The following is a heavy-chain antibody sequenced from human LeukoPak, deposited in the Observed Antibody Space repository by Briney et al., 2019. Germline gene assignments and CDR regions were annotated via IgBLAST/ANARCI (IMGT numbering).Heavy chain of an antibody. CDR2: TYYSGST. CDR1: GGSISSSSYY. J-gene: IGHJ4*02. CDR3: ARHGQLVRPFDY. V-gene: IGHV4-39*01. Sequence: SETLSLTCTVSGGSISSSSYYWGWIRQPPGKGLEWIGSTYYSGSTYYNPSLKSRVTISVDTSKNQFSLKLSSVTAADTAVYYCARHGQLVRPFDYWGQGTLVTVSS. D-gene: IGHD6-13*01.